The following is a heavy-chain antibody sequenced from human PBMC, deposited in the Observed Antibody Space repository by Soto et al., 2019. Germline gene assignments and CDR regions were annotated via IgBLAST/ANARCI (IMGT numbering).Heavy chain of an antibody. V-gene: IGHV4-39*01. Sequence: QLQLQESGPGLVKPSETLSLTCTVSGVSMNNTSYYWGWIRQSPGKGLEWIGTISFSGSTFYNPSLQSRPTIAIDRSKNQFSPRLTSVTAADTAVYYCARHGSYWGQGTLVSVST. CDR1: GVSMNNTSYY. J-gene: IGHJ4*02. CDR3: ARHGSY. CDR2: ISFSGST.